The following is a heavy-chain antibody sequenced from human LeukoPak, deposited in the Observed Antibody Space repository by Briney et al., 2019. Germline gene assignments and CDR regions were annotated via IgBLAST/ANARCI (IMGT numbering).Heavy chain of an antibody. D-gene: IGHD3-22*01. V-gene: IGHV3-23*01. CDR3: ARDGYYYDSSGYFDY. Sequence: GGSLRLSCAASGFTFSSYAMSWVRQAPGKGLEWVSAISGSGGSTYYADSVKGRFTISRDNAKNSLYLRMNSLRAEDTAVYYCARDGYYYDSSGYFDYWGQGTLVTVSS. CDR2: ISGSGGST. CDR1: GFTFSSYA. J-gene: IGHJ4*02.